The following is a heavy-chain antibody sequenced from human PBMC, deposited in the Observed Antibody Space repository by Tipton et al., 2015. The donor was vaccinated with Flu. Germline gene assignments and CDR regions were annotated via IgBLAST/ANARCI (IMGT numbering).Heavy chain of an antibody. Sequence: SLRLSCEASGFTFESYWMSWVRQTPGKGLEWVANVKQDGGEKHYVDSVKGRFTISRDNARNSLYLQMNSLRAGDTAVYFCARDGPPYSPTSGWFDPWGQGTLVTVSS. CDR1: GFTFESYW. CDR3: ARDGPPYSPTSGWFDP. CDR2: VKQDGGEK. D-gene: IGHD1-26*01. V-gene: IGHV3-7*01. J-gene: IGHJ5*02.